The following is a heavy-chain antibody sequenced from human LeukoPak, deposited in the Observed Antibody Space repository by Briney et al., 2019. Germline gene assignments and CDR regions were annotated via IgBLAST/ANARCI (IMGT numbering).Heavy chain of an antibody. V-gene: IGHV3-23*01. CDR2: ISGSGGST. CDR1: GFTFSSYA. J-gene: IGHJ4*02. Sequence: GGSLRLSCAASGFTFSSYAMSWVRQAPGKGLEWVLAISGSGGSTYYADSVKGRFTISRDNSKRTLYLQMSNLRAEDTAVYYCAKNWGPGMAFYESWGQGTQVTVSS. D-gene: IGHD5-18*01. CDR3: AKNWGPGMAFYES.